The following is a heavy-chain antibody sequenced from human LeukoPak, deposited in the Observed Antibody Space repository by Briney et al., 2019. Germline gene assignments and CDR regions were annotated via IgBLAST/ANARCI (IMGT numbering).Heavy chain of an antibody. J-gene: IGHJ4*02. CDR1: GFTFSSYE. CDR3: AIPGARGYYDSSGPPGY. D-gene: IGHD3-22*01. V-gene: IGHV3-48*03. CDR2: ISSSCSTI. Sequence: GGSLRLSCAASGFTFSSYEMNWVCQAPGTGLERDSYISSSCSTISYADSVKDRFTISRDNAKNSLYLQMNSLRAEDTAVYYCAIPGARGYYDSSGPPGYWGQGTLVTVSS.